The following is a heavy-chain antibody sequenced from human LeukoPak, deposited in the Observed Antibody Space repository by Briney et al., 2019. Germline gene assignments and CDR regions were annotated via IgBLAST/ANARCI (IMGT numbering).Heavy chain of an antibody. V-gene: IGHV4-39*01. CDR2: IYYSGST. Sequence: KPSETLSLTCTVSGGSISSSSYCWGWIRQPPGKGLEWIGSIYYSGSTYYNPSLKSRVTISVDTSKNQFSLKLSSVTAADTAVYYCARPYSSGWYYFDYWGQGTLVTVSS. CDR1: GGSISSSSYC. D-gene: IGHD6-19*01. J-gene: IGHJ4*02. CDR3: ARPYSSGWYYFDY.